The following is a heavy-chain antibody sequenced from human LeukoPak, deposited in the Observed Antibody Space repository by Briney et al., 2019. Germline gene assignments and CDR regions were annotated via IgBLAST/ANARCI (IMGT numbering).Heavy chain of an antibody. Sequence: PSETLSLTCTVSGGPTSSYYWSWIRQPPGKGLEWIGYINNIGMTNYNPSLKNRVTISVDRSKNQVSLKLRSVTAADTAVFYCARLRFLEWFHAFDMWGQGTMVTVSS. D-gene: IGHD3-3*01. CDR1: GGPTSSYY. V-gene: IGHV4-59*01. CDR3: ARLRFLEWFHAFDM. J-gene: IGHJ3*02. CDR2: INNIGMT.